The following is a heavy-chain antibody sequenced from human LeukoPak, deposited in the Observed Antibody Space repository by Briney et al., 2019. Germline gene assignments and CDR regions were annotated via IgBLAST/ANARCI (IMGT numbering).Heavy chain of an antibody. D-gene: IGHD2-8*01. J-gene: IGHJ4*02. CDR1: GYTFTSYD. Sequence: ASVKVSCKASGYTFTSYDINWVRQATGHGLEWMGWMNPNSGNTGYAQKFQGRVTMTRNTSISTAYMELSSLRSEDTAVYYCARGGYCTNGVCLGEDYWGQGSLVTVSS. CDR3: ARGGYCTNGVCLGEDY. V-gene: IGHV1-8*01. CDR2: MNPNSGNT.